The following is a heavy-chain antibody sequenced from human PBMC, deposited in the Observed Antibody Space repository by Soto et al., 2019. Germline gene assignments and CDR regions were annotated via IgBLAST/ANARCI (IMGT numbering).Heavy chain of an antibody. D-gene: IGHD3-16*02. Sequence: GGSLRLSCAASGVTFSGYAMNWVRQAPGRGLECVSCISSSSRDIYYAYSVKGRFTISRDNAGKSLYMQMNSLRAEDTAVYYCARDYLKFDSWGQGALVTVSS. CDR2: ISSSSRDI. V-gene: IGHV3-21*01. CDR3: ARDYLKFDS. J-gene: IGHJ5*01. CDR1: GVTFSGYA.